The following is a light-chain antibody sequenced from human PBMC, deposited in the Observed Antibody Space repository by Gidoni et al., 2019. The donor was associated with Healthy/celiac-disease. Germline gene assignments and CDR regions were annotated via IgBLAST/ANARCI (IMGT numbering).Light chain of an antibody. Sequence: IVLTQSTDSIAVSQGESATINCKSSQSVLYSSNNKNYLAWYQQKPGQPPKLLIYCASTRESGVPDRFSGSGSGTDFTLTISSLQAEDVAVYYCQQYYSTPYTFGQGTKLEIK. CDR3: QQYYSTPYT. CDR1: QSVLYSSNNKNY. V-gene: IGKV4-1*01. J-gene: IGKJ2*01. CDR2: CAS.